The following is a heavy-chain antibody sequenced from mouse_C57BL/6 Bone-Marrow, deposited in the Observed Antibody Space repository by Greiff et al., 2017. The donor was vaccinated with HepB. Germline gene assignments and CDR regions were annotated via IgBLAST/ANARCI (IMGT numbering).Heavy chain of an antibody. CDR1: GYTFTSYW. V-gene: IGHV1-55*01. CDR2: IYPGSGST. J-gene: IGHJ2*01. Sequence: VQLQQPGAELVKPGASVKMSCKASGYTFTSYWITWVKQRPGQGLEWIGDIYPGSGSTNYNEKFKSKAKLTVDTSSSTAYMQLSSLTSEDSAVYYCARRGYYGSSYPLFDYWGQGTTLTVSS. CDR3: ARRGYYGSSYPLFDY. D-gene: IGHD1-1*01.